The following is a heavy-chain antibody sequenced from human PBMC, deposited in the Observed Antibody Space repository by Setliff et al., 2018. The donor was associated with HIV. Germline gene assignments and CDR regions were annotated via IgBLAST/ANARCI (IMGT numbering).Heavy chain of an antibody. J-gene: IGHJ4*02. CDR2: ITGGGDKI. Sequence: GGSLRLSCAASGFIFSNYGMTWVRQSPGKGLQWLTAITGGGDKIDYINSVKGRFTISRDNSKNMLYLEMTSLRAEDTAVYYCARDDGVGGGYLDYWGQGTLVTVSS. CDR1: GFIFSNYG. D-gene: IGHD2-2*03. CDR3: ARDDGVGGGYLDY. V-gene: IGHV3-23*01.